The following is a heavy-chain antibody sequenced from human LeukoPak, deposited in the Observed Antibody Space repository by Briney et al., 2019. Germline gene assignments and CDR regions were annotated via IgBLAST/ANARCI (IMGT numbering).Heavy chain of an antibody. CDR1: GYSFTSYW. Sequence: GESLKISCKGSGYSFTSYWIGWVRRMPGKGLEWMGIIYPGDSDTRYSPSFQGQVTISADKSISTAYLQWTSLKASDTAMYYCARIYDSSGYSMYYFDYWGQGTLVTVSS. J-gene: IGHJ4*02. CDR2: IYPGDSDT. CDR3: ARIYDSSGYSMYYFDY. D-gene: IGHD3-22*01. V-gene: IGHV5-51*01.